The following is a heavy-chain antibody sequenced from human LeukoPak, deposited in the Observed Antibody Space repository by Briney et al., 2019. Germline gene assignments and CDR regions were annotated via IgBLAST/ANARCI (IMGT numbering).Heavy chain of an antibody. J-gene: IGHJ4*02. CDR1: GYIVSGNY. D-gene: IGHD1-26*01. CDR2: IYSDGST. CDR3: MNIGTMGSH. V-gene: IGHV3-66*02. Sequence: GGSRRLSCAASGYIVSGNYMSWVRQAPGKGLEWVSVIYSDGSTYYRDSVKGRFTISRDNSKNTVYLQMNNLRVDDTAVYYCMNIGTMGSHWGQGTLVTVSP.